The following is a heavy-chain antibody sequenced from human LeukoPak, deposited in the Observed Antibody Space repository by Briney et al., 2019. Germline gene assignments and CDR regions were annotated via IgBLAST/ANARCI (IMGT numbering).Heavy chain of an antibody. D-gene: IGHD3-3*01. CDR3: ARGESIFGVITPLDY. CDR2: ITSSGSTI. V-gene: IGHV3-11*04. J-gene: IGHJ4*02. Sequence: PGGSLRLSCAASGFTFSDYYMSWVRQAPGKGLEWISYITSSGSTIHYADSLKGRFTVSRDNAANSLFLQMNSLRVEDTAVYYCARGESIFGVITPLDYWGQGTLVTVSS. CDR1: GFTFSDYY.